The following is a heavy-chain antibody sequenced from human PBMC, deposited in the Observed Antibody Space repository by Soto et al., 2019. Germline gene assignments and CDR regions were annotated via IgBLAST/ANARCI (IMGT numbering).Heavy chain of an antibody. CDR3: ARAGYDRDGGGYYHFDN. CDR2: INYSGST. CDR1: GGSIGSGSYY. D-gene: IGHD3-22*01. V-gene: IGHV4-31*03. J-gene: IGHJ4*02. Sequence: QVQLQESGPGLVKPSQTLSLTCTVSGGSIGSGSYYWSWIRQHPGKGLEWIGYINYSGSTFYIPSLTPRVSNSLATSTNHFPLKLSSVTAADTAVYYCARAGYDRDGGGYYHFDNWGQGTLVTVSS.